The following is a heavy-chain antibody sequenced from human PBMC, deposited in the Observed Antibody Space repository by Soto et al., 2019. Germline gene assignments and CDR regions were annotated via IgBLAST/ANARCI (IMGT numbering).Heavy chain of an antibody. J-gene: IGHJ6*02. CDR1: GGTLSGDA. D-gene: IGHD3-22*01. V-gene: IGHV1-69*13. CDR2: IIPIFGTA. CDR3: AVTTDYYYYGMDV. Sequence: SVTGSCKGSGGTLSGDAVGWVRQAPGQGLEWMGGIIPIFGTANYAQKFQGRVTITADESTSTAYMELSSLRSEDTAVYYCAVTTDYYYYGMDVWGQGTTVTVSS.